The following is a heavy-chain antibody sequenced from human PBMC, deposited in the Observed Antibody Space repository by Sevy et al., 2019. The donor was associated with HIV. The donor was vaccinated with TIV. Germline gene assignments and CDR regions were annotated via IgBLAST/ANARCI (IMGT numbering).Heavy chain of an antibody. CDR2: ISISGIYI. D-gene: IGHD5-18*01. CDR1: GFTFSNYN. CDR3: ARYEEDTSMVNAFDI. J-gene: IGHJ3*02. Sequence: GGSLRLSCAASGFTFSNYNMNWVRQAPGKGLEWVSSISISGIYINYADSVKGRFTISRDNAKNSLYLQMNSLGAEDTAVYYCARYEEDTSMVNAFDIWGQGTMVTVSS. V-gene: IGHV3-21*06.